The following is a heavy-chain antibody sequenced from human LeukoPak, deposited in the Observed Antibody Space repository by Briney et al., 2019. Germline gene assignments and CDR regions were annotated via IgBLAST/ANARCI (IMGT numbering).Heavy chain of an antibody. CDR2: IHYSGST. Sequence: SETLSLTCSVSGDSISGYSWSWLRQPPGMGLQWIGYIHYSGSTTYNPSLKSRVTISVDPSKHQFSLSLSSVTAADTAVYYCARGQGSGSSWAFDYWGQGTQVTVSS. J-gene: IGHJ4*02. D-gene: IGHD1-26*01. CDR1: GDSISGYS. V-gene: IGHV4-59*01. CDR3: ARGQGSGSSWAFDY.